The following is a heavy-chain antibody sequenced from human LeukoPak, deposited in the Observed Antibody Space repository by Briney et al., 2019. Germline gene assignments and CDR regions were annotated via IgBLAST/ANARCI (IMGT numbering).Heavy chain of an antibody. J-gene: IGHJ4*02. CDR2: IIPIFGTA. Sequence: SVKVSCKASGGTFSSYSMSWVRQAPGQGLEWMGGIIPIFGTANYAPNFQGRVTITADASTSTAYMELSSLRSEDTAVYYCAREVPPDGSGSPGWTIAEPYFDYWGQGTLVTVSS. D-gene: IGHD3-10*01. CDR3: AREVPPDGSGSPGWTIAEPYFDY. V-gene: IGHV1-69*01. CDR1: GGTFSSYS.